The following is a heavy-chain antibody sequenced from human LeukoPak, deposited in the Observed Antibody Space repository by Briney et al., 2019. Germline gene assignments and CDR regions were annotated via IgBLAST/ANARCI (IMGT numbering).Heavy chain of an antibody. CDR2: IHQHGTEK. CDR3: ARAGVFATTRHFDF. CDR1: GFTISGYW. Sequence: GGSLRLSCAGSGFTISGYWMAWVRQAPGKGLEWVANIHQHGTEKYYVGSVKGRFTVSRDNAKNSLFLQMNSLRTEDTAVYYCARAGVFATTRHFDFWGQGTLVTVSS. D-gene: IGHD3-10*01. V-gene: IGHV3-7*01. J-gene: IGHJ4*02.